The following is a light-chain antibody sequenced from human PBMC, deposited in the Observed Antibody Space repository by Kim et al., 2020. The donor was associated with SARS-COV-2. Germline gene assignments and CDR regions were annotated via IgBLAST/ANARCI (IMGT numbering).Light chain of an antibody. Sequence: VASSQKVRITCQGDSLRSYYASWYQKKPGQAPVLVIYGKNNRPSGIPDRFSGSSSGNTASLTITGAQAEDEADYYCNSRDSSGHVVFGGGTQLTVL. V-gene: IGLV3-19*01. CDR2: GKN. J-gene: IGLJ2*01. CDR3: NSRDSSGHVV. CDR1: SLRSYY.